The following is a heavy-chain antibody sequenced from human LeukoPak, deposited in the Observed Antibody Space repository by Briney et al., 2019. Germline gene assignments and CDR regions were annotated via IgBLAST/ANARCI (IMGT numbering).Heavy chain of an antibody. D-gene: IGHD6-13*01. CDR3: ANTQYHISSWYYFDY. CDR2: ISYDGSNK. V-gene: IGHV3-30*18. Sequence: GGSLRPSCAASGFTFSSYGMNWVRQAPGKGLEWVAVISYDGSNKYYADSVKGRFTISRDNSKNTLYLQMNSLRVEDTAVYYCANTQYHISSWYYFDYWGQGTLVTVSS. CDR1: GFTFSSYG. J-gene: IGHJ4*02.